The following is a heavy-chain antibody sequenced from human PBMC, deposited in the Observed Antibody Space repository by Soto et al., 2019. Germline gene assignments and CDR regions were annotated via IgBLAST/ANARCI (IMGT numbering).Heavy chain of an antibody. J-gene: IGHJ4*02. CDR2: ISGSGGST. D-gene: IGHD1-26*01. Sequence: PGGSLRLSCVASGFTFSSYAVSWVRQAPGKGLEWVSAISGSGGSTYYADSVKSRLTITKDTSKNQVVLTMTNMDPADTATYHCAHSASVPCCYYFDSWGQGTLVTVSS. V-gene: IGHV3-23*01. CDR1: GFTFSSYA. CDR3: AHSASVPCCYYFDS.